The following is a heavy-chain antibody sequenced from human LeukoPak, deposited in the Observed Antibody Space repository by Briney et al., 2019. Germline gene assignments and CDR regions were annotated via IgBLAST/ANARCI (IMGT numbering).Heavy chain of an antibody. J-gene: IGHJ4*02. CDR2: INSDGSNT. CDR1: GFTFSSYW. Sequence: GGSLRLSCAASGFTFSSYWMHWVRQAPGKGLVWVSRINSDGSNTNYADSVKGRFTISRDNAKNSLYLQMNSLRAEDTAVYYCARVRGAAAGTRYYFDYWGQGTLVTVSS. CDR3: ARVRGAAAGTRYYFDY. D-gene: IGHD6-13*01. V-gene: IGHV3-74*01.